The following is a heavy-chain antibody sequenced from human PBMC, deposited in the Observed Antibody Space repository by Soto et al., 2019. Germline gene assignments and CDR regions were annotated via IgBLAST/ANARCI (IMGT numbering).Heavy chain of an antibody. V-gene: IGHV4-30-4*01. CDR1: GCSIRSGYYY. Sequence: SATLSLTCSVSGCSIRSGYYYSSWPRPPPGKGLEWIGNIYYSGSTYYNPSLKSRVTISVDTSKNQFSLKLSSVTAADTAVYDCSRDVLGRYYYYYGMDGWGQGTTVTFSS. D-gene: IGHD6-6*01. J-gene: IGHJ6*02. CDR3: SRDVLGRYYYYYGMDG. CDR2: IYYSGST.